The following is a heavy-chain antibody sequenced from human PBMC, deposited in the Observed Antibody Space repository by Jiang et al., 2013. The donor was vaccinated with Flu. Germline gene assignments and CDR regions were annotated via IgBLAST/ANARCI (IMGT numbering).Heavy chain of an antibody. V-gene: IGHV4-39*07. D-gene: IGHD3-9*01. CDR3: AREGRDILTGYYCCGTPI. J-gene: IGHJ3*02. CDR1: GGSISSSSYY. CDR2: LYYSGST. Sequence: LLKPSETLSLTCTVSGGSISSSSYYWGWIRQPPGKGLEWIGSLYYSGSTYYNPSLKSRVTISVDTSKNQFSVKLSSVTAADTAVYYCAREGRDILTGYYCCGTPIWGQGTMVT.